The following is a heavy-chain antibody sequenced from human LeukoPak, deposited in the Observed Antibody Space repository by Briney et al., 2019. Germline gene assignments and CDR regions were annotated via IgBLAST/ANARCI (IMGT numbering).Heavy chain of an antibody. J-gene: IGHJ4*02. Sequence: GGSLRLSCAASGFTVSSNYMSWVRQAPGKGLEWVSVIYSCGSTYYADSVKGRFTISRDNAKNSLYLQMNSLRAEDTAVYYCARDAPSCSSTSCYKDEYYFDYWGQGTLVTVSS. CDR2: IYSCGST. CDR3: ARDAPSCSSTSCYKDEYYFDY. D-gene: IGHD2-2*01. CDR1: GFTVSSNY. V-gene: IGHV3-66*03.